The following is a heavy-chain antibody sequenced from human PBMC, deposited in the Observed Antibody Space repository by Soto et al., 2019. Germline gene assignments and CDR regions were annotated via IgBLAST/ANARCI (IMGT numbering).Heavy chain of an antibody. D-gene: IGHD5-18*01. CDR3: ARGGYSYGGGDFDY. V-gene: IGHV1-69*01. Sequence: QVQLVQSGAEVKKPGSSVKVSCKASGGTFSSYAISWVRQAPGQGLEWMGGIIPIFGTANYAQKFQGRVKSPADEATSAAYMELSRLRSEDRGVYYGARGGYSYGGGDFDYWGQGTLVTVSS. J-gene: IGHJ4*02. CDR2: IIPIFGTA. CDR1: GGTFSSYA.